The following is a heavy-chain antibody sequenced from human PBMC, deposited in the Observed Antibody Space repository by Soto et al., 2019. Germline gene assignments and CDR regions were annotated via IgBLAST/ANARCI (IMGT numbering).Heavy chain of an antibody. J-gene: IGHJ5*02. CDR3: AGSAAYRGRGYCSSTSCDNQNWFDP. D-gene: IGHD2-2*02. CDR2: INPNSGGT. CDR1: GYTFTGYY. Sequence: ASVKVSCKASGYTFTGYYMHWVRQAPGQGLEWMGWINPNSGGTNYAQKFQGRVTMTRDTSISTAYMELSRLRSDDTAVYYCAGSAAYRGRGYCSSTSCDNQNWFDPWGQGTLVTVSS. V-gene: IGHV1-2*02.